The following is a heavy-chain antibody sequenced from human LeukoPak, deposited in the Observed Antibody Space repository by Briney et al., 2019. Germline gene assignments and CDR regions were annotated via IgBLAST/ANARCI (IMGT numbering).Heavy chain of an antibody. CDR1: TFTLSSFA. V-gene: IGHV3-23*01. Sequence: GGSLRLSCAASTFTLSSFAMTWVRQAPVRGLEWVSAISGSGRTYYADSVKGRFAISRDFSKNTLYLQMDSLRADDTAVYYCAKLPTSTTTGQFDYWGQGTLVTVSS. CDR2: ISGSGRT. CDR3: AKLPTSTTTGQFDY. D-gene: IGHD1-14*01. J-gene: IGHJ4*02.